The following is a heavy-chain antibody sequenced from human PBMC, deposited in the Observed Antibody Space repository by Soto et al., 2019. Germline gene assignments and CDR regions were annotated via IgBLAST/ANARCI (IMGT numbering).Heavy chain of an antibody. Sequence: GGSLRLSCAASGFIFSDHYMDWVRQAPGKGLEWVGRIRNKANRYTTEYAASVKGRLTISRDDSKNSVYLQMNSLKTEDTAVYYCARALASPFDSWGLGTLVTVSS. V-gene: IGHV3-72*01. CDR3: ARALASPFDS. J-gene: IGHJ4*02. CDR1: GFIFSDHY. CDR2: IRNKANRYTT.